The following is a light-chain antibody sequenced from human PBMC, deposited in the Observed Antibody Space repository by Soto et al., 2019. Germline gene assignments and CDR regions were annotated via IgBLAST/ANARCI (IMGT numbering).Light chain of an antibody. CDR2: DAS. CDR1: QTVRNNY. J-gene: IGKJ4*01. V-gene: IGKV3-20*01. CDR3: QQFSSYPLT. Sequence: EIVLTQSPGPLSLSPGERATLSCRXSQTVRNNYLAWYQQKPGQAPRLLIYDASSRATGIPDRFSGGGSGTDFTLTISRLEPEDFAVYYCQQFSSYPLTFGGGTKVDIK.